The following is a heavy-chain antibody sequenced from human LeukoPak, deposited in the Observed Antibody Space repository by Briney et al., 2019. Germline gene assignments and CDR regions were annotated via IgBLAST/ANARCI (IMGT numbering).Heavy chain of an antibody. V-gene: IGHV4-38-2*02. CDR2: IFHSGST. CDR3: ARMVAADEFDY. D-gene: IGHD2-15*01. CDR1: GYSISSGYY. Sequence: SETLSLTCTVSGYSISSGYYWGWIRQPPGKGLEWIGSIFHSGSTYYNPSLKSRVTISVDTSKNQFSLKLSSVTAADTAVYYCARMVAADEFDYWGQGTLVTVSS. J-gene: IGHJ4*02.